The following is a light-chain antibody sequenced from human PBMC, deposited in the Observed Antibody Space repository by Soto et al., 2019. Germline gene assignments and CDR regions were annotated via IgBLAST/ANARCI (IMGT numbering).Light chain of an antibody. CDR3: QQYNNWPLT. J-gene: IGKJ4*01. CDR1: QSVSNN. CDR2: GAS. Sequence: EIVMTQSPATLSVSPGERATLSCRASQSVSNNLAWYQQKPGQAPRLLIYGASTRATGVPARFSGSGFGTEFTLTISSLQSEDFAVYYCQQYNNWPLTFGGGTKVEIK. V-gene: IGKV3-15*01.